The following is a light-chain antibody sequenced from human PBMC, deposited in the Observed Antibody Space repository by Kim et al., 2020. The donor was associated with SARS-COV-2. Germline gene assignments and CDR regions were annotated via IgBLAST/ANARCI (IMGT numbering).Light chain of an antibody. CDR1: QSISNS. V-gene: IGKV1-39*01. Sequence: ASVRDSLTITCRASQSISNSLNWYQQKPGKAPSLLIYASSSLHSGLPSRFSGSGSGTDFTLTITDLQPEDSASYYCQQTYTVRWTFGQGTKVDIK. CDR2: ASS. CDR3: QQTYTVRWT. J-gene: IGKJ1*01.